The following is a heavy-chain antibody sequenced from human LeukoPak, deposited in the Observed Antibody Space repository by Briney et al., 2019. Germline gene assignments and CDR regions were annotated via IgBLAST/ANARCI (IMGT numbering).Heavy chain of an antibody. D-gene: IGHD1-26*01. J-gene: IGHJ4*02. CDR3: AKAGSGSYRWYYFDY. CDR1: GFTFSSYG. V-gene: IGHV3-30*02. CDR2: IRYDGSNK. Sequence: GGSLRLSCAASGFTFSSYGMHWVRQAPGKGLEGVAFIRYDGSNKYYADSVKGRLTISRDNSKNTLYLQMNSLRAEDTAVYYCAKAGSGSYRWYYFDYWGQGTLVTVSS.